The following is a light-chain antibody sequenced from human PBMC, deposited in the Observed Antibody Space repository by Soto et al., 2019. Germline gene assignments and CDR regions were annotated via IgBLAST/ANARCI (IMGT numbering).Light chain of an antibody. CDR3: QRYGGSPPYT. J-gene: IGKJ2*01. CDR2: DAS. CDR1: ETIYTSY. Sequence: VLTQSPGTLSLSPGARATLSCRASETIYTSYVAWVQQRPGQPPRLLIYDASSRAAGVPDRFSGSGSGTDFTLTISRLEPEDFALYYCQRYGGSPPYTFGQGTKVEIK. V-gene: IGKV3-20*01.